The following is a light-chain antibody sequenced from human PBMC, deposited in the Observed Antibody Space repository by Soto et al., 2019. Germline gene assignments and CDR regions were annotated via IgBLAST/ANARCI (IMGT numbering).Light chain of an antibody. V-gene: IGKV3-20*01. J-gene: IGKJ1*01. CDR1: QSVSSSY. CDR3: QQSYTIPPT. Sequence: EIVLTQSPGTLSLSPGERATLSCRASQSVSSSYLAWYQQKPGQAPRLLIYGASSRATGIPDRFSGSGSGTDFTLTISRLEPEDFATYYCQQSYTIPPTFGQGTKVEIK. CDR2: GAS.